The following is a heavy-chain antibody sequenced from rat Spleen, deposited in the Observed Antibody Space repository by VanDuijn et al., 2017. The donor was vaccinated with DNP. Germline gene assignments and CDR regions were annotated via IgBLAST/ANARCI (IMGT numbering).Heavy chain of an antibody. CDR1: GFTFSNHG. CDR3: TSNPHIRTTAPFDY. J-gene: IGHJ2*01. CDR2: ISYDGSST. V-gene: IGHV5-29*01. D-gene: IGHD1-10*01. Sequence: EVQLVESGGGLVQPGRSLKLSCAVSGFTFSNHGMAWVRQAPTKGLEWVATISYDGSSTYYRDSVKGRFSLSRDNAKSTLYLQVNSLRSEDTATYYCTSNPHIRTTAPFDYWGPGVMVTVSS.